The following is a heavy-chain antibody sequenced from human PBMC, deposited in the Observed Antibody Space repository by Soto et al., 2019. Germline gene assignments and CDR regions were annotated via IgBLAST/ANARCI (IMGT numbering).Heavy chain of an antibody. V-gene: IGHV4-34*01. CDR3: ASGGPKHELVGATIAAFDI. CDR2: INHSGST. J-gene: IGHJ3*02. CDR1: GGSFSGYY. Sequence: PSETLPLTCAVYGGSFSGYYWSWIRQPPGKWLEWIGEINHSGSTNYNPSLKSRVTISVDTSKNQFSLKLSSVTAADTAVYYCASGGPKHELVGATIAAFDIWAQGTMVTVS. D-gene: IGHD1-26*01.